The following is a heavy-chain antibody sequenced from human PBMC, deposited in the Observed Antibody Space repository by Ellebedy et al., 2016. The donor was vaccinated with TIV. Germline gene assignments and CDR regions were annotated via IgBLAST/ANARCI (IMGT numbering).Heavy chain of an antibody. D-gene: IGHD3-10*01. CDR3: ARVIMSRGLAYYGLDV. CDR1: GDAISHYY. Sequence: MPGGSLRLSCTVPGDAISHYYWNWVRQSAGKGLEWIGRIYGGGSSTYNPSLRSRVTMSVDTSKKQVSLNLRSVTAADTAVYYCARVIMSRGLAYYGLDVWGQGTTVTVSS. V-gene: IGHV4-4*07. J-gene: IGHJ6*02. CDR2: IYGGGSS.